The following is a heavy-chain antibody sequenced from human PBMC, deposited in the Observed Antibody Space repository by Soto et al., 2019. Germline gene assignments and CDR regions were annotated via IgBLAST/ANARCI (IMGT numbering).Heavy chain of an antibody. CDR2: ISGSGGST. V-gene: IGHV3-23*01. J-gene: IGHJ6*02. CDR3: AKADHGDSTQWVHYYYGMEV. D-gene: IGHD4-17*01. CDR1: GFTFSSYA. Sequence: PGGSLRLSCAASGFTFSSYAMSWVRQAPGKGLEWVSAISGSGGSTYYADSVKGRFTISRDDSKNTLYLQMNSLRAEDTAVYYCAKADHGDSTQWVHYYYGMEVWGQGTTVTVSS.